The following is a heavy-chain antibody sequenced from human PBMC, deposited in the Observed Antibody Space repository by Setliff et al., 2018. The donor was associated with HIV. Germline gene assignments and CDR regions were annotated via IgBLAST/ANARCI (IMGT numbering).Heavy chain of an antibody. CDR3: AKTQTVITVYGPFDS. D-gene: IGHD4-4*01. CDR1: GFTFSSYA. Sequence: LRLSCAASGFTFSSYAMSWVRQAPGKGLEWVSAISGSDKHYVDSVKGRFTISRDNSNNTVYLQMNSLRAEDTAMYYCAKTQTVITVYGPFDSWGQGTPVTVSS. J-gene: IGHJ4*02. V-gene: IGHV3-23*01. CDR2: ISGSDK.